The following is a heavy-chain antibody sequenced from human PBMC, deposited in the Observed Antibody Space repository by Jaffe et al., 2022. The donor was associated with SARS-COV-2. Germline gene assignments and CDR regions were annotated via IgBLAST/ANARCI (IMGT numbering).Heavy chain of an antibody. CDR3: ARDSWYKSSRPIAFDI. D-gene: IGHD6-13*01. CDR1: GGSISSGSYY. J-gene: IGHJ3*02. Sequence: QVQLQESGPGLVKPSQTLSLTCTVSGGSISSGSYYWSWIRQPAGKGLEWIGRIYTSGSTNYNPSLKSRVTISVDTSKNQFSLKLSSVTAADTAVYYCARDSWYKSSRPIAFDIWGQGTMVTVSS. CDR2: IYTSGST. V-gene: IGHV4-61*02.